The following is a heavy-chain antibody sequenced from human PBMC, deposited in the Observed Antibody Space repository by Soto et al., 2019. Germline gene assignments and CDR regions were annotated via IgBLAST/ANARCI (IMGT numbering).Heavy chain of an antibody. CDR3: TRGRDGYNPYYFLY. Sequence: QPGGSLRLAXTASGFTFGDYAINWVRQVPGKGLEWLGFIRNDIYDETTEYAASVKGRIIISRDDSKSMAYLQMDSLKTEDTGVYYCTRGRDGYNPYYFLYWGQGALVTVSS. V-gene: IGHV3-49*04. J-gene: IGHJ4*02. CDR2: IRNDIYDETT. CDR1: GFTFGDYA. D-gene: IGHD5-12*01.